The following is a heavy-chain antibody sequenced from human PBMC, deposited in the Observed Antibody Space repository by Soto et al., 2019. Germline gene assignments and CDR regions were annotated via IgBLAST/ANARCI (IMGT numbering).Heavy chain of an antibody. J-gene: IGHJ4*02. CDR3: ATESYYHWQY. D-gene: IGHD3-9*01. CDR2: IKQDGSVK. V-gene: IGHV3-7*01. CDR1: GFTFSGYW. Sequence: EVQLVESGGDLVQPGGSLRLSCAPSGFTFSGYWMAWVRQAPGKGLGWVANIKQDGSVKYYVDSLKGRFTISRDNAKNSLYLQMDSLRAEDTAVYFCATESYYHWQYWGQGTLVTVSS.